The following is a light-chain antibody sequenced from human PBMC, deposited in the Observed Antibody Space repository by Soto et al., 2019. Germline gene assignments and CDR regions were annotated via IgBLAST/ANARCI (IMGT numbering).Light chain of an antibody. J-gene: IGLJ2*01. Sequence: QLVLTQPASVSGSPGQSITVSCTGTKNNLGSYDLVSWYQKYPDKAPTLLIYEATKRPSGISDRFSGSKSGFTASLTISGLRAEDEADYYCCSLEGSNALVVFGGGTKLTVL. CDR3: CSLEGSNALVV. CDR1: KNNLGSYDL. V-gene: IGLV2-23*01. CDR2: EAT.